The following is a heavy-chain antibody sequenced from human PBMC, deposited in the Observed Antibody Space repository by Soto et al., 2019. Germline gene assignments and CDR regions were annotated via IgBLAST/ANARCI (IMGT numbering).Heavy chain of an antibody. Sequence: PSENLSPHWTCSGGSLSHCYWLLSRHPPGQGKEWIGYIYYRWYTNCNSSLKSRVTISIDTSKNQFSLQVSSVNAADTAVYYCAKLRALCGPTGGDGQDVWGQGTTVTVSS. D-gene: IGHD2-21*01. CDR2: IYYRWYT. CDR1: GGSLSHCY. CDR3: AKLRALCGPTGGDGQDV. V-gene: IGHV4-59*08. J-gene: IGHJ6*02.